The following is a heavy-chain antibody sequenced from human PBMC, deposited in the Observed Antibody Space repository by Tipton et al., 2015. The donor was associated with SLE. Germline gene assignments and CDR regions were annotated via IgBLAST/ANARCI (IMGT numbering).Heavy chain of an antibody. D-gene: IGHD3-3*01. Sequence: GLVKPSETLSLTCSVSGGSITSYYWSWIRQTPGKGLEWIGYFYYGGTTNFNPSLKSRITISVDTSKNQVSLKLNSTTAADTAVYYCATTIFRGGEVDYWGQGTLVTVSS. CDR2: FYYGGTT. V-gene: IGHV4-59*01. CDR3: ATTIFRGGEVDY. J-gene: IGHJ4*02. CDR1: GGSITSYY.